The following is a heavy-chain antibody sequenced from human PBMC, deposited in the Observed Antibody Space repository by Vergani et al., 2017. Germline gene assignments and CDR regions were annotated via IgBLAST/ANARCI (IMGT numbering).Heavy chain of an antibody. D-gene: IGHD6-19*01. CDR3: ARARVSSGFSSDY. CDR1: GYTFTAYY. J-gene: IGHJ4*02. Sequence: QVQLVQSGAEVGKPGASVKISCKASGYTFTAYYIHWVRQAPEQGLEWVGVISPDGFSTFYAQKFQGRVTITRDTSTSTVYVEVTSLRSDDTAVYYCARARVSSGFSSDYWGQGTLVTVSS. V-gene: IGHV1-46*03. CDR2: ISPDGFST.